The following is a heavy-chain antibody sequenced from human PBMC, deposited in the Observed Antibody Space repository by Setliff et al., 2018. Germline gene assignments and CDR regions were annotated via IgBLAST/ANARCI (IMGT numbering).Heavy chain of an antibody. D-gene: IGHD1-26*01. Sequence: SETLSLTCTVSGYSISSGYYWGWIRQPPGKGLEWIGSIYHSESTYYNPSLKSRVTISVDTSKNQFSLKLSSVTAADTAVYYCARGARIVGATPLPVNWFDPWGQGTLVTVSS. V-gene: IGHV4-38-2*02. CDR2: IYHSEST. CDR1: GYSISSGYY. CDR3: ARGARIVGATPLPVNWFDP. J-gene: IGHJ5*02.